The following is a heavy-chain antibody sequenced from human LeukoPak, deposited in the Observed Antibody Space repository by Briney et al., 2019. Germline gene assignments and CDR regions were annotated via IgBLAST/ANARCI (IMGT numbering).Heavy chain of an antibody. Sequence: GGSLRLSCAASGFTFSNYGMHWVRQAPGKGLEWVAAISYDGSNKYCADSVKGRFTISRDNSKNTLYLQMNSLRTEDTAVYYCAKGLYYGLGSYFPFDYWGQGTLVTVSS. D-gene: IGHD3-10*01. V-gene: IGHV3-30*18. CDR2: ISYDGSNK. J-gene: IGHJ4*02. CDR3: AKGLYYGLGSYFPFDY. CDR1: GFTFSNYG.